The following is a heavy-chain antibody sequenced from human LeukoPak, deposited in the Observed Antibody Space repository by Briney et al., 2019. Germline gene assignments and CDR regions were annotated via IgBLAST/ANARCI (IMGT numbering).Heavy chain of an antibody. V-gene: IGHV3-30*02. CDR3: AKETLHWGSYRYQDY. CDR1: GFTFSSYG. Sequence: GGSLRLSCAASGFTFSSYGMHWVRQAPGKGLEWVAFIRYDGSNKYYADSVKGRFTISRDNSKNTLYLQMNSLRAEDTAVYYCAKETLHWGSYRYQDYWGQGTLVTVSS. J-gene: IGHJ4*02. D-gene: IGHD3-16*02. CDR2: IRYDGSNK.